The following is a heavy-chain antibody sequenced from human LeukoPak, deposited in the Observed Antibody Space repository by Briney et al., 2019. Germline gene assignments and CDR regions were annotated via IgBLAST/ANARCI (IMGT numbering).Heavy chain of an antibody. D-gene: IGHD3-3*01. Sequence: SETLSLTCAVYGGSFSGYYWSWIRQPPGKGLEWTGEINHSGSTNYNPSPKSRVTISVDTSKNQFSLKLSSVTAADTAVYYCARGAVAYYDFWSGYYPFDPWGQGTLVTVSS. CDR3: ARGAVAYYDFWSGYYPFDP. J-gene: IGHJ5*02. V-gene: IGHV4-34*01. CDR1: GGSFSGYY. CDR2: INHSGST.